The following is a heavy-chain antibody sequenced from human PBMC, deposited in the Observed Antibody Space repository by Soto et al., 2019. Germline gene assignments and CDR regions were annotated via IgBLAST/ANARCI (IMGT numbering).Heavy chain of an antibody. Sequence: ASVKVSCKASGGTFSSYAISWVRQAPGQGLEWMGGIIPIFGTANYAQKFQGRVTITADKSTSTAYMELSSLRSEDTAVYYCARDPVRGYSYGFYGMDVWGQGTTVTVSS. CDR3: ARDPVRGYSYGFYGMDV. CDR2: IIPIFGTA. CDR1: GGTFSSYA. J-gene: IGHJ6*02. D-gene: IGHD5-18*01. V-gene: IGHV1-69*06.